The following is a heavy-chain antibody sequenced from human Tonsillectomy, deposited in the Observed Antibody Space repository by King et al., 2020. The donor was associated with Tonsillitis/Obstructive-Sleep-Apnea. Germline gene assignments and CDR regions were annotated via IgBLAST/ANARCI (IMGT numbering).Heavy chain of an antibody. CDR2: IYYSGST. J-gene: IGHJ4*02. CDR3: ARFTLGVVPAAFFDY. V-gene: IGHV4-59*01. D-gene: IGHD2-2*01. CDR1: GGSISRYY. Sequence: VQLQESGPGLVKPSETLSLTCTVSGGSISRYYWSWIRQPPGKGLEWIGYIYYSGSTNYNPSLKSRGTISVDTSKNQFSLKLSSVTAADTAVYYCARFTLGVVPAAFFDYWGQGTLVTVSS.